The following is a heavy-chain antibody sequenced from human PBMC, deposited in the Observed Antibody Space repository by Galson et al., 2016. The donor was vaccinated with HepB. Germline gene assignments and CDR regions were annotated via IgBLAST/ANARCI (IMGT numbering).Heavy chain of an antibody. D-gene: IGHD6-13*01. CDR1: GDSINIARYF. Sequence: ETLSLTCSVSGDSINIARYFWGWIRQSPTRGLEWIGTIANSGSTYCNPSLRSRVSISVDTSRNQFSLKLNSVTAADTALYYCVRDEYNISWYKYWGQGTQVTVSS. CDR3: VRDEYNISWYKY. CDR2: IANSGST. V-gene: IGHV4-39*02. J-gene: IGHJ4*02.